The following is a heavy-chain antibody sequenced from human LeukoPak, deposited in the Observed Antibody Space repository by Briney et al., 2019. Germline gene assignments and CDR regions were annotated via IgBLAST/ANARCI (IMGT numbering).Heavy chain of an antibody. J-gene: IGHJ5*02. D-gene: IGHD3-10*01. V-gene: IGHV5-51*01. Sequence: SGESLKISCNSSGYIYTSYWIGWVRQMPGKGLEWMGIIYPGDSDTRYSPSFQGQVTISADKSISTAYLQWSSLKASDTAMYYCARFYGSGSYSDNWFDPWGQGTLVTVSS. CDR2: IYPGDSDT. CDR3: ARFYGSGSYSDNWFDP. CDR1: GYIYTSYW.